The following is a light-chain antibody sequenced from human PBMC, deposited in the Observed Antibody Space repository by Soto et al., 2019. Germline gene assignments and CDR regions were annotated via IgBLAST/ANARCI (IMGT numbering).Light chain of an antibody. CDR3: QHYNSYPWT. CDR1: QSISSW. V-gene: IGKV1-5*01. CDR2: DAS. J-gene: IGKJ1*01. Sequence: DIQITQSPTTLSASVGDRITITCRASQSISSWLAWYQQKPGKAPKLLIYDASSLESGVPSRFRGSGSGTEFTLTISRLQPGDYETYYCQHYNSYPWTFGQGTKVDIK.